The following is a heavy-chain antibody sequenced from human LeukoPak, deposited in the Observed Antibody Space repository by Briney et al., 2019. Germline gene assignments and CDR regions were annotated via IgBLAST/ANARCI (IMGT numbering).Heavy chain of an antibody. CDR2: TRNKANSYTT. CDR1: GFTFSDHY. J-gene: IGHJ3*02. Sequence: GGSLRLSCAASGFTFSDHYMDWVRQAPGKGLEWVGRTRNKANSYTTEYAASVKGRFTISRDDSKNSLYLQMNSLKTEDTAVYYCARVPPYRVTNNDAFDIWGQGTMVTVSS. D-gene: IGHD4-17*01. V-gene: IGHV3-72*01. CDR3: ARVPPYRVTNNDAFDI.